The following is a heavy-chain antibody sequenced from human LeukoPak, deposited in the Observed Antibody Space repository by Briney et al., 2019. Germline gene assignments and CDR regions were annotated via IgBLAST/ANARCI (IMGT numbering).Heavy chain of an antibody. J-gene: IGHJ6*02. CDR1: GFTVSSNY. Sequence: GGSLRLSCAASGFTVSSNYMSWVRQAPGKGLEWVSVIYSGGSTYYADSVKGRFTISRDNSKNTLYLQMNSLRAEDTAVYYCASLHYYGSGSYPYYNGMDAWGQGTTVTVSS. CDR2: IYSGGST. CDR3: ASLHYYGSGSYPYYNGMDA. D-gene: IGHD3-10*01. V-gene: IGHV3-66*02.